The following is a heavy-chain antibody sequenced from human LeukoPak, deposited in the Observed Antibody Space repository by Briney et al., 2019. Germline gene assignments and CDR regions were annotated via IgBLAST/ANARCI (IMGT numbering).Heavy chain of an antibody. CDR2: IPYDGSNK. D-gene: IGHD3-10*01. CDR1: GFAFSRHG. J-gene: IGHJ6*03. CDR3: AKGVGGSANYYYMDV. V-gene: IGHV3-30*02. Sequence: GGSLRLSCAASGFAFSRHGIHWVRQAPGKGLEWVAFIPYDGSNKFYTDSVKGRFTISRDNSKNTMYLQMNSLRAEDTAVYYCAKGVGGSANYYYMDVWGKGTTVTVSS.